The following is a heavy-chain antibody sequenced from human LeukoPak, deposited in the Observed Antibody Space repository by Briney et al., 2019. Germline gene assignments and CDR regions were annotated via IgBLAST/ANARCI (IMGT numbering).Heavy chain of an antibody. J-gene: IGHJ4*02. V-gene: IGHV3-7*03. D-gene: IGHD5-24*01. Sequence: GGSLRLSCAASGFTFRNFWMNWARQAPGKGLEWVASIMKDGGQKKYVDSVKGRFTISRDNAQNSLYLQMSGLRAEDTAMYYCVRDADFYKGDYRGQGTLVTVSS. CDR1: GFTFRNFW. CDR2: IMKDGGQK. CDR3: VRDADFYKGDY.